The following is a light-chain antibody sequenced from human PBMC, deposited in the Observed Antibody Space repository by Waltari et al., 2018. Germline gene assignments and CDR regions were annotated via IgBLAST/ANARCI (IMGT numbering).Light chain of an antibody. Sequence: IQMPQSLSALSASGGDRISITCRASEGIINYLNWYQQKSGKAPTLLIYAASILQSGVPSRFSGSASGTDFTLTISSLQPEDFATYYCQQTYNMPRTFGQGTKLEIK. CDR1: EGIINY. CDR2: AAS. V-gene: IGKV1-39*01. J-gene: IGKJ2*01. CDR3: QQTYNMPRT.